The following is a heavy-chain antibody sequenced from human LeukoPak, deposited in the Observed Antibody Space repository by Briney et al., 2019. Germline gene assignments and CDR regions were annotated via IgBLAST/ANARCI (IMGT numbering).Heavy chain of an antibody. CDR3: ARGRGVEMATITIFGDY. CDR1: GYTFTSYY. CDR2: INPSGGST. D-gene: IGHD5-24*01. V-gene: IGHV1-46*01. Sequence: ASVKVSCKASGYTFTSYYMHWVRQAPGQGLEWMGIINPSGGSTSYAQKFQGRVTMTRDTSTSTVYMELSSLRSEDTAVCYCARGRGVEMATITIFGDYWGQGTLVTVSS. J-gene: IGHJ4*02.